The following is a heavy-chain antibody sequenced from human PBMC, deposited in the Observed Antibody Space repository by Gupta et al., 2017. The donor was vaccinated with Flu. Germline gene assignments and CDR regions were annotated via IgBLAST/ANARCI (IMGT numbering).Heavy chain of an antibody. J-gene: IGHJ6*02. D-gene: IGHD3-10*01. CDR2: ITGRSNYL. CDR1: GFSFDDFN. Sequence: EVQLVESGGGLVKPGGSLRLSCAASGFSFDDFNMNWVRRAPGKGLEWVSSITGRSNYLYYADSVKGRFTISRDNAKSSLYLQMNSLRAEDSAVYYCARDRWFGEVQIHYYGMDVWGQGTTVTVSS. V-gene: IGHV3-21*06. CDR3: ARDRWFGEVQIHYYGMDV.